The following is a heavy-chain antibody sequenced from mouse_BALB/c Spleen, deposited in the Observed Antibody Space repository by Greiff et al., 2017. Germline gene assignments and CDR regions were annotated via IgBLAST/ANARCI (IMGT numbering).Heavy chain of an antibody. J-gene: IGHJ3*01. Sequence: VQRVESGPELVRPGVSVKISCKGSGYTFTDYAMHWVKQSHAKSLEWIGVISTYSGNTNYNQKFKGKATMTVDKSSSTAYMELARLTSEDSAIYYCAKGDYGYPWFAYWGQGTLVTVSA. CDR1: GYTFTDYA. CDR3: AKGDYGYPWFAY. V-gene: IGHV1-67*01. D-gene: IGHD1-2*01. CDR2: ISTYSGNT.